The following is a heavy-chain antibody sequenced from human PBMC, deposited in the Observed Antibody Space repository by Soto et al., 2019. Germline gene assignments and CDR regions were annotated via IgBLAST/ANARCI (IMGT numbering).Heavy chain of an antibody. CDR3: ARHTTRTIFGVVITYYFDY. CDR1: GGSIGSSSYY. CDR2: IYYSGST. J-gene: IGHJ4*02. V-gene: IGHV4-39*01. Sequence: SETLSITCTVSGGSIGSSSYYWGWIRQPPRKGLEWIGSIYYSGSTYYNPSPKSRVTLSVDTSKNQFSLKLSSVTAADTAVYYCARHTTRTIFGVVITYYFDYCGQGTLVTVSS. D-gene: IGHD3-3*01.